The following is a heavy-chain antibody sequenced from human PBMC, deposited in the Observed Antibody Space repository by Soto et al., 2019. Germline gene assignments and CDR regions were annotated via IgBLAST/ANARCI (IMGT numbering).Heavy chain of an antibody. CDR1: GYNFTKYW. CDR2: INAGNGNT. V-gene: IGHV1-3*01. CDR3: ARDLGGWPDY. J-gene: IGHJ4*02. D-gene: IGHD2-15*01. Sequence: KISCKGSGYNFTKYWIGWVRQAPGQRLEWMGWINAGNGNTKYSQKFQGRVTITRDTSASTAYMELSSLRSEDTAVYYCARDLGGWPDYWGQGTLVTVSS.